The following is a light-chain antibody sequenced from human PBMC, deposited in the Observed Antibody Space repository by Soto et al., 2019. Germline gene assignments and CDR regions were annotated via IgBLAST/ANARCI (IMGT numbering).Light chain of an antibody. Sequence: DIQMTQSPSSLSASVGDRVTITCRASQSISSYLNWYQQKPGKAPKLLIYAASSLQSGVPSRFSGSGSGTEFTLTISSLQPEDFTTYYWHQSYSTPRFGGGTKVEI. CDR1: QSISSY. J-gene: IGKJ4*02. V-gene: IGKV1-39*01. CDR2: AAS. CDR3: HQSYSTPR.